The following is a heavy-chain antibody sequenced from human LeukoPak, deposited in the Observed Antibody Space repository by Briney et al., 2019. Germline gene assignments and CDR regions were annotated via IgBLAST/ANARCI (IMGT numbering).Heavy chain of an antibody. J-gene: IGHJ4*02. V-gene: IGHV4-34*01. CDR2: INHSGST. CDR3: AIFNRDTAMVYSDY. CDR1: GGSFSGYY. D-gene: IGHD5-18*01. Sequence: PSETLSLTCAVYGGSFSGYYWSWIRQPPGKRLEWIGEINHSGSTNYNPSLKSRVTISVDTSKNQFSLKLSSVTAADTAVYYCAIFNRDTAMVYSDYWGQGTLVTVSS.